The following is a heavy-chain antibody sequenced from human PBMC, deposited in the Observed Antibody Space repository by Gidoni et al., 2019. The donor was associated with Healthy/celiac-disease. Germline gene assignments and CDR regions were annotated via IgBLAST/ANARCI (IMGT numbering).Heavy chain of an antibody. J-gene: IGHJ3*02. Sequence: QVQLVASGGGVVQPGRYMRLSCAAYGFTFSSYGMHWVRQAQGKGLEWLAVITYDGSNKYYADSVKGRFTISRDNSKNTLYLQMNSLRAEDTAVYYCAKEGAAELHAFDIWGQGTMVTVSS. CDR2: ITYDGSNK. V-gene: IGHV3-30*18. D-gene: IGHD1-26*01. CDR3: AKEGAAELHAFDI. CDR1: GFTFSSYG.